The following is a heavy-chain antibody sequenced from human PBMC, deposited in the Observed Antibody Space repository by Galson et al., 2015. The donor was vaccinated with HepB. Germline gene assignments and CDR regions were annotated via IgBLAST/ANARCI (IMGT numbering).Heavy chain of an antibody. Sequence: SLRLSCAASGFTFSSYAMHWVRQAAGKGLDFVSAISSHGDSTYYADSVKGRFTISRDNSKNTVYLQMDSLRAEDTAVYYCARDLWELPDYWGQGTLVTVSS. CDR2: ISSHGDST. J-gene: IGHJ4*02. D-gene: IGHD1-26*01. CDR1: GFTFSSYA. CDR3: ARDLWELPDY. V-gene: IGHV3-64*04.